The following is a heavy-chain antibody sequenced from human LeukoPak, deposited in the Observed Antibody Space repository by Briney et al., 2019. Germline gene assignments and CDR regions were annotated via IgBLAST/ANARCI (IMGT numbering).Heavy chain of an antibody. CDR1: GFTFSSYS. CDR2: ISGSGDTT. Sequence: GGSLRLSCTASGFTFSSYSMSWGRQGPGTGLEWVSAISGSGDTTFYADSVKGRFTISRDNSKKTLYLQVNSLRAEATAVYFCAKDLTTERTPGVDSWGQGTLVTVSS. V-gene: IGHV3-23*01. CDR3: AKDLTTERTPGVDS. D-gene: IGHD4-17*01. J-gene: IGHJ4*02.